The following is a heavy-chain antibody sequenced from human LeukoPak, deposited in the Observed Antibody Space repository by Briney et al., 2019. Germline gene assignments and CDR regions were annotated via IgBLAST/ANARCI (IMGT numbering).Heavy chain of an antibody. J-gene: IGHJ5*02. CDR2: IKQDGSEK. Sequence: GGCLRLSCAASGFTFSRYWMSWVRQAPGKGLEWVANIKQDGSEKYYVDSVKGRCTISRDNAKNSLYLQMNSLRAEDTAVYYCAGGMYSGSFDPWGQGTLVTVSS. CDR3: AGGMYSGSFDP. D-gene: IGHD1-26*01. V-gene: IGHV3-7*02. CDR1: GFTFSRYW.